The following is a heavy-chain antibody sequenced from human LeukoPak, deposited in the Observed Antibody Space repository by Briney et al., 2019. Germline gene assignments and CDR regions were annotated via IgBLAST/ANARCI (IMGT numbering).Heavy chain of an antibody. V-gene: IGHV3-23*01. J-gene: IGHJ4*02. CDR3: AKRGDYDFWSGYYAPFDY. Sequence: GGSLRLSCAASGFTFSSYAMSWVRRAPGKGLEWVSAISGSGGSTYYADSVKGRFTISRDNSKNTLYLQMNSLRAEDTAVYYCAKRGDYDFWSGYYAPFDYWGQGTLVTVSS. D-gene: IGHD3-3*01. CDR2: ISGSGGST. CDR1: GFTFSSYA.